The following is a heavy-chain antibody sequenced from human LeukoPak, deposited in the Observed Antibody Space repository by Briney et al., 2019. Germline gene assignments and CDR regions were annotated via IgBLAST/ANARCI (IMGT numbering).Heavy chain of an antibody. CDR2: ISYDGSNK. J-gene: IGHJ6*02. D-gene: IGHD6-13*01. V-gene: IGHV3-30-3*01. Sequence: KPGGSLRLSCAASGVTFSNYAMHWVRQAPGKGLEWVSVISYDGSNKHYADSVKGRFTVSRDSSKNTLYLQMTSLRAEDTAVYYCARDNMAAAGNSYYYGLDVWGQGTTVTVSS. CDR1: GVTFSNYA. CDR3: ARDNMAAAGNSYYYGLDV.